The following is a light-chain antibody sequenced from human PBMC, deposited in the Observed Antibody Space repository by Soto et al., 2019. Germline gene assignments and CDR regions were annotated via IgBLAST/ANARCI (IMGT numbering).Light chain of an antibody. V-gene: IGLV2-11*01. Sequence: SALTQPRSVSGSPGQSVTISCTGTSSDVGGYNYVSWYQQHPGKAPKLMIYDVSKRPSGVPDRFSGSKSGNTASLTISGLQAEDEADYYCCSYAGSYVFGTGTKVT. CDR2: DVS. J-gene: IGLJ1*01. CDR3: CSYAGSYV. CDR1: SSDVGGYNY.